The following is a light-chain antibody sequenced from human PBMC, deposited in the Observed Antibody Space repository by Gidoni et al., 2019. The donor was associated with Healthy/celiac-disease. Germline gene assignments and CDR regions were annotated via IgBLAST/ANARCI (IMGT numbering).Light chain of an antibody. J-gene: IGKJ4*01. CDR2: LGS. Sequence: DIVMTQSPLSLPVTPGEPASISCRSSQILLHSNGYNYLDWYLQKPGQSPQLLIYLGSNRASGVPDRFSGSGSGTEFTLKISRVEAEDVGVYYCMQALQTPLTFGGGTKVEIK. CDR1: QILLHSNGYNY. CDR3: MQALQTPLT. V-gene: IGKV2-28*01.